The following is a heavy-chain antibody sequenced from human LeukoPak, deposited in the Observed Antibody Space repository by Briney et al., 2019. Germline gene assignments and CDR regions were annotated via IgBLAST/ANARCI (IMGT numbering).Heavy chain of an antibody. J-gene: IGHJ4*02. Sequence: ASVKVSCKASGYTFTGYYMHWVRQAPGQGLEWMGWINPNSGGTNYAQKFQGRVTMTRDTSISTAYMELSRLRSDDTAVYYCASHNRILWFGELSPYYFDYWGQGTLVTVSS. V-gene: IGHV1-2*02. CDR1: GYTFTGYY. D-gene: IGHD3-10*01. CDR2: INPNSGGT. CDR3: ASHNRILWFGELSPYYFDY.